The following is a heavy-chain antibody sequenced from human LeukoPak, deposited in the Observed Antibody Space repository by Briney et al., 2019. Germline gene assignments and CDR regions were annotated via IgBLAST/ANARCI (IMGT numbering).Heavy chain of an antibody. Sequence: GASVKVSCKASGYTFTGYYMHWVRQAPGQGLEWMGWINPNSGGTNYAQKFQGRVTMTRDTSISTAYMELSRLRSDDTAVYYCARARIVVVTAIPDYWGQGTLVTVSS. CDR1: GYTFTGYY. CDR3: ARARIVVVTAIPDY. V-gene: IGHV1-2*02. J-gene: IGHJ4*02. CDR2: INPNSGGT. D-gene: IGHD2-21*02.